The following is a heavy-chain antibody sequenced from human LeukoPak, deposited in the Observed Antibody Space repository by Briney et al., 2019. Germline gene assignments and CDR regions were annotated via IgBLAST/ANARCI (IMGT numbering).Heavy chain of an antibody. V-gene: IGHV3-23*01. CDR1: GFTFSSYA. J-gene: IGHJ4*02. D-gene: IGHD3-16*01. CDR3: VRGQLWSYYHDY. Sequence: GGSLRLSCAASGFTFSSYAMSWVRQAPGKGLEWVSAISGSGGSTFYADSVEGRFTISRDNAKNTVYLEMNSLRAEDTAVYYCVRGQLWSYYHDYWGQGTLVTVSS. CDR2: ISGSGGST.